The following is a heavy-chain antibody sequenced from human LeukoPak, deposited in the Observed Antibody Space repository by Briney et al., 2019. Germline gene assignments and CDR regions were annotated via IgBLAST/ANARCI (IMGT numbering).Heavy chain of an antibody. CDR1: EFTFSSYA. Sequence: GRSLRLSCAASEFTFSSYAFHWVRRAPGKGLEWVAVISYDGSNKHYADSVKGRLTISRDNSMNTLYLQMDSLRAEDTAVYYCARDLPWFDPWGQGTLVTVSS. J-gene: IGHJ5*02. CDR2: ISYDGSNK. CDR3: ARDLPWFDP. V-gene: IGHV3-30*04. D-gene: IGHD5/OR15-5a*01.